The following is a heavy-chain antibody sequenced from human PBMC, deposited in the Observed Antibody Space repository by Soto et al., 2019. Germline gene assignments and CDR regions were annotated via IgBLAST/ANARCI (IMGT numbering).Heavy chain of an antibody. V-gene: IGHV4-38-2*01. Sequence: SETLSLTCAVSGYSISSGYYWGWIRQPPGKGLEWIGTIYHSGSTYYNPSLKSRVTISVDTSKNQFSLKVNSVTAADTAVYYCARALYCSGGSCSPLRGMDVWGLGTTVTVYS. CDR3: ARALYCSGGSCSPLRGMDV. J-gene: IGHJ6*02. D-gene: IGHD2-15*01. CDR2: IYHSGST. CDR1: GYSISSGYY.